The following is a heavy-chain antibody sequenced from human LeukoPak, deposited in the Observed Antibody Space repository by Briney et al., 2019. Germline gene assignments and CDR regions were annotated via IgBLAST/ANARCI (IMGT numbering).Heavy chain of an antibody. D-gene: IGHD2-2*01. CDR2: IYYSGST. V-gene: IGHV4-59*01. Sequence: SETLSLTCTVSGGSISSYYWSWIRQPPGKGLEWIGYIYYSGSTNYNPSLKSRVTISVDTSKNQFSLKLSSVTASDTAVYYCARVRSTVLDYWGQGTLVTVSS. CDR3: ARVRSTVLDY. CDR1: GGSISSYY. J-gene: IGHJ4*02.